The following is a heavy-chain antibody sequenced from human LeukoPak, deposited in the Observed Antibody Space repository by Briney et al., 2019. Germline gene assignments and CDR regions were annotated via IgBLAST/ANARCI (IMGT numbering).Heavy chain of an antibody. Sequence: PSETLSLTCAVYGGSFSGYYWSWIRQPPGKGLEWIGEINHSGSTNYNPSLKSRVTISVDTSKNQFSLKLSSVIAADTAVYYCARDNPDYGVDYWGQGTLVTVSS. J-gene: IGHJ4*02. CDR3: ARDNPDYGVDY. D-gene: IGHD4-17*01. CDR2: INHSGST. V-gene: IGHV4-34*01. CDR1: GGSFSGYY.